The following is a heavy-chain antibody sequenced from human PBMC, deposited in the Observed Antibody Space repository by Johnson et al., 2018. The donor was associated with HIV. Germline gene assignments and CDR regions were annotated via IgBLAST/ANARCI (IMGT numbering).Heavy chain of an antibody. J-gene: IGHJ3*02. V-gene: IGHV3-7*01. CDR2: IKEDGLDE. Sequence: EQLVESGGGVVRPGGSLRLSCVASGFTFNSDWMTWVRQAPGKGLEWVANIKEDGLDENYVDSVKGRFTISRDNAKNSLFLQMNSRRAEDTAVYYCARGSYYDIWGQGTMVTVSS. D-gene: IGHD3-10*01. CDR3: ARGSYYDI. CDR1: GFTFNSDW.